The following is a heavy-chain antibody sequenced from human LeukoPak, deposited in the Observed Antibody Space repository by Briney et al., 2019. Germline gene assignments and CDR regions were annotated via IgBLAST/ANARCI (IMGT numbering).Heavy chain of an antibody. J-gene: IGHJ3*02. CDR3: VRDLTTFGFIPDAFDM. V-gene: IGHV1-18*01. CDR2: ISAYNRNT. D-gene: IGHD3-3*01. Sequence: ASVKVSCKASGYTYANHGISWVRQAPGQGLEWMGWISAYNRNTNYAQELQGRVTMTTDTSTSTAYMELRSLRSDDTAMYYCVRDLTTFGFIPDAFDMWGQGTMVTVSS. CDR1: GYTYANHG.